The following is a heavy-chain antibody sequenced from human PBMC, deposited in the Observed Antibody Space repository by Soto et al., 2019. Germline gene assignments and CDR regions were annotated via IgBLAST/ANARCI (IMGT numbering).Heavy chain of an antibody. V-gene: IGHV3-23*01. D-gene: IGHD6-19*01. J-gene: IGHJ4*02. CDR3: AKEDTSSGSLDY. CDR1: GFPFGENA. Sequence: RGSLRLSCAASGFPFGENAMSWVRQAPGKGLEWVSGISDSGATTYYADSVRGRFTISRDNSKNTLYLQMKSLRAEDSASYYCAKEDTSSGSLDYWGKGALVTVS. CDR2: ISDSGATT.